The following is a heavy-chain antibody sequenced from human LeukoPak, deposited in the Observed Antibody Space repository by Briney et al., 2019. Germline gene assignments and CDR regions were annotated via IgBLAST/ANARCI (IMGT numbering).Heavy chain of an antibody. J-gene: IGHJ4*02. Sequence: PGGSLRLSCAASGFTFSSYAMSWVRQAPGKGLEWVSAISGSGGSTYYADSVKGRLTISRDNSRNTLYLQMNSLRAEDTAVYYCAKATTGSVTTFDYWGQGTLVTVSS. CDR3: AKATTGSVTTFDY. D-gene: IGHD1-14*01. CDR2: ISGSGGST. CDR1: GFTFSSYA. V-gene: IGHV3-23*01.